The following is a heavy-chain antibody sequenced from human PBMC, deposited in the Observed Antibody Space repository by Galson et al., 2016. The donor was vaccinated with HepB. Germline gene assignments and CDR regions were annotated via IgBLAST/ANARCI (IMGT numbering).Heavy chain of an antibody. CDR1: GFTFSNYA. CDR3: AKDTRNGFYSRWLDP. Sequence: SLRLSCAASGFTFSNYAMSWVRQAPGKGLEWVSAISGSGGSPYYADSVKGRFTISRDNSKNTLYLQMNSLRVKDTALYYCAKDTRNGFYSRWLDPWGQGTLVTVSS. J-gene: IGHJ5*02. CDR2: ISGSGGSP. D-gene: IGHD3-3*01. V-gene: IGHV3-23*01.